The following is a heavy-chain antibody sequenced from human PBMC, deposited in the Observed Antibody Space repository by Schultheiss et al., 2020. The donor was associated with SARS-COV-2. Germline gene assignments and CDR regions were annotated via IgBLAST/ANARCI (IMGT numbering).Heavy chain of an antibody. Sequence: SETLSLTCAVSGYSISSGYYWGWIRQPPGKGLEWIGYIYHSGSTYYNPSLKSRVTISVDTSKNQFSLKLSSVTAADTAVYYCAREGVGYSYGTGYGMDVWGQGTTVTVSS. CDR3: AREGVGYSYGTGYGMDV. V-gene: IGHV4-38-2*02. J-gene: IGHJ6*02. D-gene: IGHD5-18*01. CDR1: GYSISSGYY. CDR2: IYHSGST.